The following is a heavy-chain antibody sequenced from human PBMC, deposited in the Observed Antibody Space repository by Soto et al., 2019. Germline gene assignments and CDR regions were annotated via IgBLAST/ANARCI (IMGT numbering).Heavy chain of an antibody. CDR3: ARVGREMATKNPAVDY. D-gene: IGHD5-12*01. J-gene: IGHJ4*02. V-gene: IGHV3-21*01. Sequence: EVQLVESGGGLVKPGGSLRLSCAASGFTFSSYSMNWVRQTPGKGLEWVSSISSSSSYIYYADSVKGRFTISRDNAKNSLYLQMNSLRAEDTAVYYCARVGREMATKNPAVDYWGQGTLVTVSS. CDR1: GFTFSSYS. CDR2: ISSSSSYI.